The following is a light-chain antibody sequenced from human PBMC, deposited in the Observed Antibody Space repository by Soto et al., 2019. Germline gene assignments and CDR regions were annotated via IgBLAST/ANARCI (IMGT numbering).Light chain of an antibody. CDR1: SSDVGTYNY. J-gene: IGLJ2*01. CDR3: SSYTRSSKVV. V-gene: IGLV2-11*01. Sequence: QSALTQPRSVSGPPGQSVSISCSGTSSDVGTYNYVSWYQQHPGKAPKLMVYDVSKRPSGVPDRFSGSKSGNTASLTISGLQAEDEADYYCSSYTRSSKVVFGGGTKLTVL. CDR2: DVS.